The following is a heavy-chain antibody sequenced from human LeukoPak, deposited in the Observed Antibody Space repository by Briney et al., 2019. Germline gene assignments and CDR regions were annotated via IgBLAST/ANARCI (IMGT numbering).Heavy chain of an antibody. Sequence: PGGSLRLSCAASEFTFSSYAMNWVRQAPGKGLEWVSSISGRGGSTYYADTVKGRFTISRDNSKNTLYLQMNSLRAEDTAVYYCAKDRAIGLAESDGMDVWGQGTTVTVSS. D-gene: IGHD3-10*01. J-gene: IGHJ6*02. V-gene: IGHV3-23*01. CDR2: ISGRGGST. CDR3: AKDRAIGLAESDGMDV. CDR1: EFTFSSYA.